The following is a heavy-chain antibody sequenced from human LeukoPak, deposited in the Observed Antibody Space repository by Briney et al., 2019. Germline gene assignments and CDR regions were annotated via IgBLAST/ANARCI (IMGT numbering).Heavy chain of an antibody. Sequence: GGSLRLSCAASGFTFSSYGMSWVRQAPGKGLERVSAISGSGGSTYYADSVKGRFTISRDNSKNTLYLQMNSLRAEDTAVYYCAKAGVYCSGGSCYFDYWGQGTLVTVSS. CDR2: ISGSGGST. CDR1: GFTFSSYG. J-gene: IGHJ4*02. V-gene: IGHV3-23*01. D-gene: IGHD2-15*01. CDR3: AKAGVYCSGGSCYFDY.